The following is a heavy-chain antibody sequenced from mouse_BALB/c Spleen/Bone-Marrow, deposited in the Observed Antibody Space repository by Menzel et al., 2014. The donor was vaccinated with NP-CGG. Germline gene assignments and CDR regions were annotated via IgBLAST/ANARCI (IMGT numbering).Heavy chain of an antibody. CDR3: GRDSYYAMDY. CDR2: INPYNGDT. J-gene: IGHJ4*01. V-gene: IGHV1-37*01. CDR1: GYTFTGYF. Sequence: VQLKESGPELVKPGASVKISCKASGYTFTGYFMNWVKQSQGKSLEWIGRINPYNGDTFYNQKFEGKATLTVDKSSSTAHMELLSLTSEDSAVYYCGRDSYYAMDYWGQGTSVTVSS.